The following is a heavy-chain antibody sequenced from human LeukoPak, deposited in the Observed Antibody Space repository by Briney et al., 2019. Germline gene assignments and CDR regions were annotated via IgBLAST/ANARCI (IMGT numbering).Heavy chain of an antibody. J-gene: IGHJ6*04. CDR3: AREGHGMDV. Sequence: PETLSLTRAVYGGSFSGYYWSWIRQPPGKGLEWIGEINHSGSTNYNPSLKSRVTISVDTSKNQFSLKLSSVTAADTAVYYCAREGHGMDVWGKGTTVTVSS. V-gene: IGHV4-34*01. CDR2: INHSGST. CDR1: GGSFSGYY.